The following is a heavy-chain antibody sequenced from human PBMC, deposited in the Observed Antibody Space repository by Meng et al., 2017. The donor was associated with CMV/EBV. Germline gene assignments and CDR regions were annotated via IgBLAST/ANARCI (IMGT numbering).Heavy chain of an antibody. V-gene: IGHV3-30-3*01. CDR3: ASGGAGVAGTGY. CDR1: VFTFSSYA. Sequence: VQLVESGGGLVQPGGSLRLSCAASVFTFSSYAMHWVRQAPGKGLEWVAVISYDGSNKYYADSVKGRFTISRDNSKNTLYLQMNSLRAEDTAVYYCASGGAGVAGTGYWGQGTLVTVSS. J-gene: IGHJ4*02. CDR2: ISYDGSNK. D-gene: IGHD6-19*01.